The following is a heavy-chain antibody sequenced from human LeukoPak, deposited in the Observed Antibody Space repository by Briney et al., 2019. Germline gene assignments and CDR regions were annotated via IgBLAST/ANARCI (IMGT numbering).Heavy chain of an antibody. D-gene: IGHD2-2*02. CDR1: GFTFSSYW. J-gene: IGHJ5*02. V-gene: IGHV3-7*01. CDR2: IKQDGSEK. CDR3: ARDIVVVPAAIHWFDP. Sequence: GGSLRLSCAASGFTFSSYWMSWVRQAPGKGLEWVAKIKQDGSEKYYVDSVKGRFTISRDNAKNSLYLQMNSLRAEDTAVYYCARDIVVVPAAIHWFDPWGQGTLVTVSS.